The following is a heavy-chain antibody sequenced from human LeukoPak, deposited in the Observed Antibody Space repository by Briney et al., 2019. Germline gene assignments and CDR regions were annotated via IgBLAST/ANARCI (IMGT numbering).Heavy chain of an antibody. J-gene: IGHJ3*02. CDR3: ARDGRYYYAFDI. V-gene: IGHV4-59*01. D-gene: IGHD1-26*01. Sequence: SETLSLTCSVSGGSISSYYWSWIRQPPGKGLEWIGYIYYSGRTSYNPSLKSRVTISVDTSKNQFSLRLNSVTAADTAVYYCARDGRYYYAFDIWGQGTMVTVSS. CDR2: IYYSGRT. CDR1: GGSISSYY.